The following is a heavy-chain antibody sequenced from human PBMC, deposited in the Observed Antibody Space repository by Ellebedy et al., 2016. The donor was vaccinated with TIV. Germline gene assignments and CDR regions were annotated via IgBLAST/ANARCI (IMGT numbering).Heavy chain of an antibody. CDR3: ARDCQCGVDLYGMDV. Sequence: PGGSLRLSCVASGFTLSNYGMHWVRQAPGKGLEWVAVILFDESNKYYTDSVKGRFTISRDTSKNTLFLQMNSLRAEDTAVYYCARDCQCGVDLYGMDVWGQGTTVTVSS. D-gene: IGHD2-21*01. CDR1: GFTLSNYG. J-gene: IGHJ6*02. V-gene: IGHV3-33*01. CDR2: ILFDESNK.